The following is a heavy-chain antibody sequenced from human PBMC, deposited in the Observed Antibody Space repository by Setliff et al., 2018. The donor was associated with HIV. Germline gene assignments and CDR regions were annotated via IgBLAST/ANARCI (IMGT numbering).Heavy chain of an antibody. CDR1: GFTFNNDA. D-gene: IGHD3-3*01. V-gene: IGHV3-23*03. Sequence: GESLKISCAASGFTFNNDAMSWVRQAPGKGLEWVSVIYIGGSSTYYADSVKGRFTISRGKSRNTVFLQMNSLRAEDTAVYYCASAHSSLSVYYYYMDVWGKGTTVTRLL. J-gene: IGHJ6*03. CDR2: IYIGGSST. CDR3: ASAHSSLSVYYYYMDV.